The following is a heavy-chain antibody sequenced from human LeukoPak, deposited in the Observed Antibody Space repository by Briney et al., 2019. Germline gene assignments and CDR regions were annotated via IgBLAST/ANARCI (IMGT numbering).Heavy chain of an antibody. D-gene: IGHD6-13*01. CDR2: IWYDGSNK. CDR1: GFTFSSYG. V-gene: IGHV3-33*01. Sequence: GGSLRLSCAASGFTFSSYGMHWVRQAPGKGLEWVAVIWYDGSNKYYADSVKGRFTISRDNSKNTLYLQMNSLRAEDTAVYYCARESGIAAADFDYWGQGTLVTVSS. CDR3: ARESGIAAADFDY. J-gene: IGHJ4*02.